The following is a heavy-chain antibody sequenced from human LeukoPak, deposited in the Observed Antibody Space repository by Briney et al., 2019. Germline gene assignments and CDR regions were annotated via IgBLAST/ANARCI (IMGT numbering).Heavy chain of an antibody. Sequence: GASVKVSCKASGYTFTNYGISWVRQAPGQGLEWMGWISAYNGNTNYAQKFQGRVTMTRDTSISTAYMELGRLRSDDTAVYYCARDKWSLSSDYWGQGTLVTVSS. V-gene: IGHV1-18*01. CDR1: GYTFTNYG. D-gene: IGHD3-3*01. CDR2: ISAYNGNT. J-gene: IGHJ4*02. CDR3: ARDKWSLSSDY.